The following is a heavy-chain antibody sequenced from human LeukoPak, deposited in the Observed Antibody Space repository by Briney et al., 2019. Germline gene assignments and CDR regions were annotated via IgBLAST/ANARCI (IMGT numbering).Heavy chain of an antibody. CDR3: VSMTGGNWFDP. D-gene: IGHD3-9*01. Sequence: GALRLSRAAPGFTVSSKYNSWGRPAPGEGLEWVSVIYSGGSTYYADSVKGRFTISRDNSKNTLYLQMNSLRAEDTAVYYCVSMTGGNWFDPWGQGTLVTVSS. CDR2: IYSGGST. CDR1: GFTVSSKY. J-gene: IGHJ5*02. V-gene: IGHV3-66*01.